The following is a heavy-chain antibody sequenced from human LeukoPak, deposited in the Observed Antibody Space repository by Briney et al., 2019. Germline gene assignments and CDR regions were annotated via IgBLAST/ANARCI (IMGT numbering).Heavy chain of an antibody. CDR3: ARAPSGGSGHDY. CDR1: VHRILYA. Sequence: SETLFLTFSVPVHRILYAQGASVRQPAGKGLEWIGRIYSSGTTKYNPSLRSRVTMSVDTSKNQFSLNLDSVTATDAAVYFYARAPSGGSGHDYWGQGTLVTVSS. J-gene: IGHJ4*02. V-gene: IGHV4-4*07. CDR2: IYSSGTT. D-gene: IGHD3-16*01.